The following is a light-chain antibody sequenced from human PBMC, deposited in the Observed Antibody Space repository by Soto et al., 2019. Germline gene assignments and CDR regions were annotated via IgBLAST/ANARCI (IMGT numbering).Light chain of an antibody. V-gene: IGKV3-11*01. CDR1: QSFRGL. CDR3: QVRTNWSIA. Sequence: VLTQSPVTLSLSPGERATLSCRASQSFRGLLAWYQQKPGQAPRLLIYDAYNRATGIPPRFSGSGSGTDFTLTISSLEPEDFAVYYCQVRTNWSIAFGRGTRLEIK. CDR2: DAY. J-gene: IGKJ5*01.